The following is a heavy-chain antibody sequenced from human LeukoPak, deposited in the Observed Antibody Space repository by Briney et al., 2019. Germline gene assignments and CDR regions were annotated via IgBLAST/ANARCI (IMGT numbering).Heavy chain of an antibody. CDR2: IIPIFGTA. J-gene: IGHJ4*02. Sequence: SVKVSCKASGGTFSSYAISWVRQAPGQGLEWMGGIIPIFGTANYAQKFQGRVTITTDESTSTAYMELSSLRSEDTAVYYCAIPFETARPGLFDYWGQGTLSPSPQ. V-gene: IGHV1-69*05. D-gene: IGHD6-6*01. CDR1: GGTFSSYA. CDR3: AIPFETARPGLFDY.